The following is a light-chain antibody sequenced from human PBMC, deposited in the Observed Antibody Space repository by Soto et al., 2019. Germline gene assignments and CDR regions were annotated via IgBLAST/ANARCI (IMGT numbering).Light chain of an antibody. CDR2: AAS. J-gene: IGKJ3*01. Sequence: DIQMTQSPSSLSASIGDSVTITCRASQGISYHLAWYQQTAGKGPKLLIYAASTLQSGVPSRFSGSGSGTDFTLTISSLQPEDVATYYCQKHNGAPFTFGPGTKVDIK. V-gene: IGKV1-27*01. CDR1: QGISYH. CDR3: QKHNGAPFT.